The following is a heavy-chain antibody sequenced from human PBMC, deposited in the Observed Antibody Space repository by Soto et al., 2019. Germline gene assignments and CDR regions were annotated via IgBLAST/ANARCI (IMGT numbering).Heavy chain of an antibody. Sequence: TLSLNCVVSGGSLSDYFWCWIRQPPGMALEWIGEINHLGSINYNPSLKSRVTMSVDTSKNQFSLTLNSVTAADTATYYCARGGISHWAYFYYMDVWDRGTTVTVSS. CDR1: GGSLSDYF. V-gene: IGHV4-34*01. CDR2: INHLGSI. CDR3: ARGGISHWAYFYYMDV. D-gene: IGHD2-21*01. J-gene: IGHJ6*03.